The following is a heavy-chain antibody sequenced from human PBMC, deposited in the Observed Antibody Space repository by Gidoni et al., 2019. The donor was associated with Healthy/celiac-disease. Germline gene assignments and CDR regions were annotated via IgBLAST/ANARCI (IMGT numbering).Heavy chain of an antibody. J-gene: IGHJ4*02. Sequence: QVQLVDSGGGVVQPGRSLILSCPARGLSLLSHGMHWFRQAPGKVLEWVAVISYDGSNKYYADSVKGRFTISRDNSKNTLYLQMNSLRAEDTAVYYCAKDFNDFWSGYYIVAEGPHFDYWGQGTLVTVSS. D-gene: IGHD3-3*01. CDR3: AKDFNDFWSGYYIVAEGPHFDY. V-gene: IGHV3-30*18. CDR1: GLSLLSHG. CDR2: ISYDGSNK.